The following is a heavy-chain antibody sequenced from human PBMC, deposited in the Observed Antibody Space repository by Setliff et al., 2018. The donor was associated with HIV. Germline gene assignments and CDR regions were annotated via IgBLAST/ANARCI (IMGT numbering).Heavy chain of an antibody. CDR3: ARSDWYPGSGRHDY. Sequence: GASLRLSCAASGIIFSNYGMHWVRQAPGKGLEWLAFVRFDGNDKYYRDYVKGRFTISRDNAKTSLYLQMNSLRVEDTALYYCARSDWYPGSGRHDYWGQGTLVTVSS. CDR2: VRFDGNDK. D-gene: IGHD3-10*01. J-gene: IGHJ4*02. V-gene: IGHV3-30*02. CDR1: GIIFSNYG.